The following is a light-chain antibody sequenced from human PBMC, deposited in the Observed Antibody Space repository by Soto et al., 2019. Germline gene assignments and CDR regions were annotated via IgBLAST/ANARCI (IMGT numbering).Light chain of an antibody. J-gene: IGKJ5*01. CDR2: LGS. V-gene: IGKV2-28*01. CDR1: QSLLHSNGYNY. CDR3: MQALQTFT. Sequence: DIVMTESPLSLPVPPGAPASISCRSSQSLLHSNGYNYLDWYLQKPGHSPQLLIYLGSNRAAGVPDRLSGSGSGTDFTLKISRVEAEDAGVYYCMQALQTFTFGQGTRLEI.